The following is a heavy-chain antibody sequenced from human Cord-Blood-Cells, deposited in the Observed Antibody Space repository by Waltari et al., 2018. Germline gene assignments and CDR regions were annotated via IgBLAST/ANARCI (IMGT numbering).Heavy chain of an antibody. J-gene: IGHJ4*02. CDR1: GLTFSSYA. V-gene: IGHV3-23*01. D-gene: IGHD2-2*02. CDR3: AKAGIVVVPAAIYFDY. Sequence: EVQLLASGGGLVQPGGFLRLSCAATGLTFSSYAMNWVRQDPGKGLEWVSAIRCSGGSTYYADSVKGRFTISRDNSKNTLYLQMNSLRAEDTAVYYCAKAGIVVVPAAIYFDYWGQGTLVTVSS. CDR2: IRCSGGST.